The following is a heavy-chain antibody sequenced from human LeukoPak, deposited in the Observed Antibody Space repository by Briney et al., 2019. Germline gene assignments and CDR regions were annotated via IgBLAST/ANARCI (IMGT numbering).Heavy chain of an antibody. CDR1: GFTFSSYG. D-gene: IGHD5-18*01. Sequence: PGGSLRLSCAASGFTFSSYGMSWVRQAPGKGLEWVSAISGSGGSTYYADSVKGRFTISRDNSKNTLYLHMNSLRAEDTAVYYCAKAPANYVDTAMGTFDYWGQGTLVTVSS. CDR3: AKAPANYVDTAMGTFDY. CDR2: ISGSGGST. V-gene: IGHV3-23*01. J-gene: IGHJ4*02.